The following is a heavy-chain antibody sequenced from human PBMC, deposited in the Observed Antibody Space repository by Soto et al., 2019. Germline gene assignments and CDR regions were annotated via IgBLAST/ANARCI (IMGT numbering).Heavy chain of an antibody. CDR3: AAPLGYCSGGSCYGAFDI. Sequence: ASVKVSCKASGFTFTSSAMQWVRQARGQRLEWIGWIVVGSGNTNYAQKFQERVTITRDMSTSTAYMELSSLRSEDTAVYYCAAPLGYCSGGSCYGAFDIWGQETMVTVSS. CDR2: IVVGSGNT. CDR1: GFTFTSSA. D-gene: IGHD2-15*01. V-gene: IGHV1-58*02. J-gene: IGHJ3*02.